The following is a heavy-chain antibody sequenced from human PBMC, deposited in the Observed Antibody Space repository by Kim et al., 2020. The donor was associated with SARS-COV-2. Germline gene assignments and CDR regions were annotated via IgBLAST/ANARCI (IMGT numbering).Heavy chain of an antibody. CDR1: GGSISSGGYY. CDR3: ARATTTIFRVVSEFDY. D-gene: IGHD3-3*01. J-gene: IGHJ4*02. V-gene: IGHV4-31*03. CDR2: IYYSGST. Sequence: SETLSLTCTVSGGSISSGGYYWSWIRQHPGKGLEWIGYIYYSGSTYYNPSLKSRVTISVDTSKNQFSLKLSSVTAADTAVYYCARATTTIFRVVSEFDYWGQGTLVTVSS.